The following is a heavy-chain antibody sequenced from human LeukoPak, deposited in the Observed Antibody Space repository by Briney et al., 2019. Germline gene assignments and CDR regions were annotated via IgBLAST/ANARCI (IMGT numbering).Heavy chain of an antibody. CDR3: AKGSYGSGSYVDY. Sequence: GGSLRLSCAASGFTFDDYAMHWVRQAPGKGLEWVPGISWNSGYIGYEDSVKGRFTISRDNAKNSLYLQMNSLRAEDTALYYCAKGSYGSGSYVDYWGQGTLITVSS. J-gene: IGHJ4*02. D-gene: IGHD3-10*01. CDR1: GFTFDDYA. CDR2: ISWNSGYI. V-gene: IGHV3-9*01.